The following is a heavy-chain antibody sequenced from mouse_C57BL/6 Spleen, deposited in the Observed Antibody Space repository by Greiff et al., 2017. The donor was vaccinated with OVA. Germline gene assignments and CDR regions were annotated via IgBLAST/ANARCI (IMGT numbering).Heavy chain of an antibody. D-gene: IGHD2-2*01. CDR1: GYTFTDYN. J-gene: IGHJ4*01. Sequence: VQLKESGPELVKPGASVKMSCKASGYTFTDYNMHWVKQSPGKGLEWIGYINPNNGGTSYNQKFKGKATLTVNKSSSTAYMELRSLTSEDSAVYYCARAGYYGYGRNAMDYWGQGTSVTVSS. CDR2: INPNNGGT. CDR3: ARAGYYGYGRNAMDY. V-gene: IGHV1-22*01.